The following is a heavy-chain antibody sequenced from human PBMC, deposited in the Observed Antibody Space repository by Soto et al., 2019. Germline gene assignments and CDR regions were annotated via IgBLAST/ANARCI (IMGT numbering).Heavy chain of an antibody. V-gene: IGHV3-66*01. J-gene: IGHJ4*02. CDR1: GFTFSDYS. Sequence: PGGSLRLSCAASGFTFSDYSMSWVRQAPGRGLEWVSTFTPRGNTYYADSVKGRFTISRDNSKNTLYLQMNSLRAEDTAVYYCARSFGDYTYYFDYWGQGTLVTVSS. CDR2: FTPRGNT. CDR3: ARSFGDYTYYFDY. D-gene: IGHD4-17*01.